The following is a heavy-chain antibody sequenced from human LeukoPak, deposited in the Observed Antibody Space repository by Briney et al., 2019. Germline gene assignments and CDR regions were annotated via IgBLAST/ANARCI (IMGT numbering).Heavy chain of an antibody. D-gene: IGHD4-23*01. CDR3: ARNVRWYTTGDY. J-gene: IGHJ4*02. V-gene: IGHV3-30*02. Sequence: GGSLRLSCAASGFTFSSYAMHWVRQAPGKGLEWVAFIRYDGSNKYYADSVKGRFTISRDNSKNTLYLQMNSLRAEDTAVYYCARNVRWYTTGDYWGRGTLVTVSS. CDR1: GFTFSSYA. CDR2: IRYDGSNK.